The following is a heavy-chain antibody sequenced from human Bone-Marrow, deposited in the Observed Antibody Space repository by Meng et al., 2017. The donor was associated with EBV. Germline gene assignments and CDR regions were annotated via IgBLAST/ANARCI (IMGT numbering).Heavy chain of an antibody. CDR3: AAGDYSDSSGYYQFDN. V-gene: IGHV4-30-2*01. J-gene: IGHJ4*02. CDR2: IYHSGNT. D-gene: IGHD3-22*01. CDR1: GGSIRSGYS. Sequence: QRQLQESGSGLVKPSQTLSLTCAVSGGSIRSGYSWSWIRQPPGKGLEWIGYIYHSGNTYYNPSLKSRVTISVDKSKNQFSLKLSSMTAADTAVYYCAAGDYSDSSGYYQFDNWGQGTLVTVSS.